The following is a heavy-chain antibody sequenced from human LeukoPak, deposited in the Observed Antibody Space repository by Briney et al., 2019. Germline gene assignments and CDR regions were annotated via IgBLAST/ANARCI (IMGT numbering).Heavy chain of an antibody. J-gene: IGHJ4*02. D-gene: IGHD2-2*01. Sequence: GGSLRLSCAASGFTFSSHSMNWVRQAPGKGLVWVSRINGDGSSTTYADSVKGRFTISRDNAKNTLYLQMNGLRAEDTAVYYCARDLVVTSGYWGQGTLVTVSS. V-gene: IGHV3-74*01. CDR1: GFTFSSHS. CDR3: ARDLVVTSGY. CDR2: INGDGSST.